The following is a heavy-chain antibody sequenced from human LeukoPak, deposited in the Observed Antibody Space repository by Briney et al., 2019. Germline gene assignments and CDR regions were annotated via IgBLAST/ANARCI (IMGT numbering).Heavy chain of an antibody. CDR1: GFTFSSYS. V-gene: IGHV3-21*04. J-gene: IGHJ6*02. Sequence: GGSLRLSCAASGFTFSSYSMNWVRQAPGKGLEWVSSISSSSSYIYYADSVKGRFTISRDNAKNSLYLQMNSLRAEDTAVYYCARPSGSYFFGGMDVWGQGTTVTVSS. D-gene: IGHD1-26*01. CDR3: ARPSGSYFFGGMDV. CDR2: ISSSSSYI.